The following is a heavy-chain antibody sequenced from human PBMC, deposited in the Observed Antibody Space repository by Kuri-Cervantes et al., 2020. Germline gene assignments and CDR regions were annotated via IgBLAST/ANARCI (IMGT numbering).Heavy chain of an antibody. D-gene: IGHD3-22*01. CDR2: ISYDGSNK. CDR1: GFTFSSYA. V-gene: IGHV3-30-3*01. Sequence: GGSLRLSCAASGFTFSSYAMHWVRQAPGKGLEWVAVISYDGSNKYYADSVKGRFTISRDNSKNTLYLQMNSLRAEDTAVYYCARVLSYDSSGYYWDYWGQRTLVTVSS. CDR3: ARVLSYDSSGYYWDY. J-gene: IGHJ4*02.